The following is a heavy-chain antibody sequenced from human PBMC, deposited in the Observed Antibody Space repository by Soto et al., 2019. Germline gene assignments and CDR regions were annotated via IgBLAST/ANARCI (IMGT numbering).Heavy chain of an antibody. J-gene: IGHJ3*01. CDR3: AKTYSSGRGAFDV. CDR2: ISSGSSTI. CDR1: GFTFSSYS. V-gene: IGHV3-48*01. D-gene: IGHD6-19*01. Sequence: EVQLVESGGGFVQPGGSLRLSCAASGFTFSSYSMNWVRQAPGKGLEWVSYISSGSSTIYYAVSVKGPFTISKDNTQNSMYLQMTRLRAEATAVYYCAKTYSSGRGAFDVWGQGTMVTVSS.